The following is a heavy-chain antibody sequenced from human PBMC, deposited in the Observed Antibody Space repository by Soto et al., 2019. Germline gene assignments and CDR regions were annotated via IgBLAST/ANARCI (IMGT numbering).Heavy chain of an antibody. Sequence: ASVKVSCKASGGTFSSYAISWVRQAPGQGLEWMGGIIPIFGTANYAQKFQGRVTITADESTSTAYMELSSLRSEDTAVYYCARDFVSSKRGYYYGMDVWGQGTTVTVSS. CDR1: GGTFSSYA. CDR2: IIPIFGTA. J-gene: IGHJ6*02. CDR3: ARDFVSSKRGYYYGMDV. D-gene: IGHD2-2*01. V-gene: IGHV1-69*13.